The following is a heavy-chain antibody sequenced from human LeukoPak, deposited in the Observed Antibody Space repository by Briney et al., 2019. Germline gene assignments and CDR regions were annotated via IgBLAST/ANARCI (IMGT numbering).Heavy chain of an antibody. CDR1: GFTFSSYS. J-gene: IGHJ4*02. V-gene: IGHV3-21*01. Sequence: GGSLRLSCAASGFTFSSYSMNWVRQAPGKGLEWVSSISSSSSYIYYADSVKGRFTISRDNAKNSLYLQMNSLRAEDTAVYYCAKDSFYGSGSYYNYFDCWGQGTLVTVSS. CDR2: ISSSSSYI. D-gene: IGHD3-10*01. CDR3: AKDSFYGSGSYYNYFDC.